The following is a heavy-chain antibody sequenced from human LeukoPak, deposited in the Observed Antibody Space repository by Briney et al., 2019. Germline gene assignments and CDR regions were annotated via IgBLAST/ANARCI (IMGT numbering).Heavy chain of an antibody. CDR2: INPDSGGT. V-gene: IGHV1-2*02. Sequence: ASVKVSCKASGYTFTGYYMHWVRQAPGKGLEWMGWINPDSGGTNYAQKFQGRLTMTRDTSINTAYMDLSSLGSDDTAVYFCTRAAAGIFTYWGQGSLVTVSS. CDR3: TRAAAGIFTY. D-gene: IGHD6-13*01. J-gene: IGHJ4*02. CDR1: GYTFTGYY.